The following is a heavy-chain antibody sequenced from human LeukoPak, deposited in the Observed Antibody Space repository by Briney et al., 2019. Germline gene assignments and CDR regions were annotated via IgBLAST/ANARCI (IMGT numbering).Heavy chain of an antibody. CDR1: GYTFTSYG. V-gene: IGHV1-18*01. CDR2: ISAYNGNT. CDR3: ARDRQQLVLNAFDI. J-gene: IGHJ3*02. Sequence: ASVKVSCKASGYTFTSYGISWARQAPGQGLEWMGWISAYNGNTNYAQKLQGRVTMTTDTSTSPAYMELRSLRSDDTAVYYCARDRQQLVLNAFDIWGQGTMVTVSS. D-gene: IGHD6-13*01.